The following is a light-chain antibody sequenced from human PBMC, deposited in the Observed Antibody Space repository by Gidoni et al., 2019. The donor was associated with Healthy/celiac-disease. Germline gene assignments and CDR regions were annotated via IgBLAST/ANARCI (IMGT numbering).Light chain of an antibody. J-gene: IGKJ1*01. CDR1: QSVSSY. CDR2: DAS. Sequence: EIVLTQPPATLPLSPGERATLSCRASQSVSSYLAWYQQKPGQAPRLLIYDASNRATGIPARFSGSGSGTDFTLTISSLEPEDFAVYYCQQRSNWRTFGQGTKVEIK. V-gene: IGKV3-11*01. CDR3: QQRSNWRT.